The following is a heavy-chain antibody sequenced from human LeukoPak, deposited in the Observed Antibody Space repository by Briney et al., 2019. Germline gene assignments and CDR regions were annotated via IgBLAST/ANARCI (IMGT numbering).Heavy chain of an antibody. CDR3: ARDSGGFMIMLGGVIGLFDY. Sequence: ASVKVSCKASGCTFSNYAMHWVRQAPGQSPEWMGWINADTGYTKYSQKFQGRVTITRDTSASTAYMELSSLRSEDTAVYYCARDSGGFMIMLGGVIGLFDYWGQGTLVTVSS. V-gene: IGHV1-3*01. J-gene: IGHJ4*02. CDR1: GCTFSNYA. D-gene: IGHD3-16*02. CDR2: INADTGYT.